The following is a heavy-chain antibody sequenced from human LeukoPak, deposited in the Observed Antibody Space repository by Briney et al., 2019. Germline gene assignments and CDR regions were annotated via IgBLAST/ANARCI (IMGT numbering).Heavy chain of an antibody. D-gene: IGHD5-24*01. V-gene: IGHV3-21*01. CDR2: IRSSSSYI. CDR3: ARKMAL. CDR1: GFTFSSYS. J-gene: IGHJ4*02. Sequence: GGSLRLSCAASGFTFSSYSMNWVRQAPGKGLEWVSFIRSSSSYIYYADSVKGRFTISRDNAKNSLYLQMNSLRDEDTAVYFCARKMALWGQGTLVTVSS.